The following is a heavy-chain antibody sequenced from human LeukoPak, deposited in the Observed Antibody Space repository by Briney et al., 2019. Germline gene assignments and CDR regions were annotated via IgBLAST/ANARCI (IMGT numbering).Heavy chain of an antibody. CDR3: ARAYSSGPESPHYWYFDL. D-gene: IGHD6-19*01. CDR2: INWNGGST. V-gene: IGHV3-20*04. CDR1: GFTFDDYG. Sequence: PGGSLRLSCAASGFTFDDYGMSWVRQAPGKGLEWFSGINWNGGSTGYADSVKGRFTISRDNAKNSLYLQMNSLRAEDTALYSCARAYSSGPESPHYWYFDLWGRRTLVTVSS. J-gene: IGHJ2*01.